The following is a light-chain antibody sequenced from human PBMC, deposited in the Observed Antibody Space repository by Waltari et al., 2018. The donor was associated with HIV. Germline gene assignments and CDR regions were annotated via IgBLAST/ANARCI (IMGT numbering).Light chain of an antibody. V-gene: IGKV3-20*01. Sequence: VLTQSPGTLSLSPGERVTLSCGASQRIKNSLAWYQQKPGQAPRLLIYDASSRATGTPDRFSGSGSGTDFTLSISRLEPEDFAVYYCQQYSHWPLMYNFGQGTKLEIK. J-gene: IGKJ2*01. CDR2: DAS. CDR1: QRIKNS. CDR3: QQYSHWPLMYN.